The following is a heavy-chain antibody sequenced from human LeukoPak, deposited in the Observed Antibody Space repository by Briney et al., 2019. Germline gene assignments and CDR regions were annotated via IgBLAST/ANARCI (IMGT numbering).Heavy chain of an antibody. Sequence: SETLSLTCTVSGGSISSHYWSWIRQPPGKGLEWSGYIYYSGSTNYNPSLKSRVTISVDTSKNQFSLKLSSVTAADPAVYYCARVGDYFDHWGQGTLVTVYS. CDR2: IYYSGST. J-gene: IGHJ4*02. V-gene: IGHV4-59*11. CDR1: GGSISSHY. CDR3: ARVGDYFDH.